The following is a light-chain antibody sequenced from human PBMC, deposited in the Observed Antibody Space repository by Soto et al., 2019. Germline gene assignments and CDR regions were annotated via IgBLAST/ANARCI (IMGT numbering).Light chain of an antibody. CDR1: QSSSSW. Sequence: DIQMTQSPSTLSASVGDRVTITCRASQSSSSWLAWYQHKPGKAPKLLIYKASSLESGVPSRFSGSGSGTEFTLTISSLQPDDFATYYCQQYNSYPLTFGGGTKVEIK. CDR2: KAS. J-gene: IGKJ4*01. V-gene: IGKV1-5*03. CDR3: QQYNSYPLT.